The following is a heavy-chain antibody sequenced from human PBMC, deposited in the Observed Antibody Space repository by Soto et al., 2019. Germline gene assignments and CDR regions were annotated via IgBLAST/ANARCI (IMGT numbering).Heavy chain of an antibody. Sequence: PGGSLRLSCAASGFTFSSYAMNWVRQAPGKGLEWVSGISATGAKTYSADSVKGRFTTSRDNSKDTVYLEMNNLRAEDTAVYYYTKSRSAMVYYFDFWGLGALVTVSS. J-gene: IGHJ4*02. CDR2: ISATGAKT. D-gene: IGHD1-20*01. CDR1: GFTFSSYA. CDR3: TKSRSAMVYYFDF. V-gene: IGHV3-23*01.